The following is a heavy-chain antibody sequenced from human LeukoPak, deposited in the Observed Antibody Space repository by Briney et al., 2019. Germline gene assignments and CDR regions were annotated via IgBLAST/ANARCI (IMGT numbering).Heavy chain of an antibody. Sequence: SQTLSLTCTVSGGSISSSSYYWGWIRQPPGKGLEWIGSIYYSGSTYYNPSLKSRVTISVDTSKNQFSLKLSSVTAADTAVYYCARDTEIAVAGTFDYWGQGTLVTVSS. CDR3: ARDTEIAVAGTFDY. J-gene: IGHJ4*02. V-gene: IGHV4-39*07. D-gene: IGHD6-19*01. CDR2: IYYSGST. CDR1: GGSISSSSYY.